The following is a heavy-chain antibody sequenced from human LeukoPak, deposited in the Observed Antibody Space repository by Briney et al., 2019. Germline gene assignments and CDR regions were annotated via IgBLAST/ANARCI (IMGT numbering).Heavy chain of an antibody. CDR1: GFTFSSYA. J-gene: IGHJ3*01. CDR3: VRYCNGGSCYRAAFDV. V-gene: IGHV3-64*04. CDR2: ISSDGDST. Sequence: GGSLRLSCSASGFTFSSYAMRWVRQAPGKGLEYISAISSDGDSTYLTDSVRGRFTISRDNSKNTLYLQMNSLRAEDTAVYYCVRYCNGGSCYRAAFDVWGPGTMVTVSS. D-gene: IGHD2-15*01.